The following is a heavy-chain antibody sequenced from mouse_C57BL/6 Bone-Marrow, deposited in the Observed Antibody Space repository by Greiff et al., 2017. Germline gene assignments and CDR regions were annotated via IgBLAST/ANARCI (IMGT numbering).Heavy chain of an antibody. CDR2: IGSGGST. CDR1: GFSLTSYG. CDR3: GRMGDEDY. D-gene: IGHD2-13*01. Sequence: VQLQESGPGLVQPSQSLSITCTVSGFSLTSYGVHWVRQSPGEGLEWLGGIGSGGSTDYNAAFISRLSISKDNSKSQVFFKMNSLQADDTAIYYCGRMGDEDYWGQGTTLTVSS. J-gene: IGHJ2*01. V-gene: IGHV2-2*01.